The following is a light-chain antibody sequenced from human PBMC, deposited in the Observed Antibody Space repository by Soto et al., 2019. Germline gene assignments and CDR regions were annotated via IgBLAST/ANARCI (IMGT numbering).Light chain of an antibody. CDR3: QQRSNWPPIT. V-gene: IGKV3-11*01. J-gene: IGKJ5*01. CDR2: DTS. CDR1: QSVGGSS. Sequence: ETVLTQSPGTLSLSPGERATLSCRASQSVGGSSLAWYQQRPGQAPRLLIYDTSNRATGIPARFSGSGSGTDFTLTISSLEPEDFAVYYCQQRSNWPPITFGQGTRLEIK.